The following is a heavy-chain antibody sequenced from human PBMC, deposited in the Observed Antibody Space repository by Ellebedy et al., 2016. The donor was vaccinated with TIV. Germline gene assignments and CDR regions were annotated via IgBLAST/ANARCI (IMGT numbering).Heavy chain of an antibody. Sequence: GGSLRLXXAASGFEFDGYSMHWVRQAPGKGLEWVSLITRFGGDTPYADSVKGRFTISRDNSRNLLYLQMNSLRPEDTALYYCAKDHYGSIDYWGQGTLVTVSP. CDR1: GFEFDGYS. CDR2: ITRFGGDT. D-gene: IGHD3-10*01. J-gene: IGHJ4*02. V-gene: IGHV3-43*01. CDR3: AKDHYGSIDY.